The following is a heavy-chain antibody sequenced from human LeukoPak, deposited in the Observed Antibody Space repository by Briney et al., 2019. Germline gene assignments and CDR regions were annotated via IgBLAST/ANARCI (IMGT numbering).Heavy chain of an antibody. CDR2: IYTSGST. D-gene: IGHD3-22*01. J-gene: IGHJ4*02. CDR1: GGSISSGSYY. CDR3: AREDSSGFDY. V-gene: IGHV4-61*02. Sequence: SETLSLTCTVSGGSISSGSYYWSWIRQPAGKGLEWIGRIYTSGSTNYNPSLKSRVTISVDTSKNQFSLKLSSVIAADTAVYYCAREDSSGFDYWGQGTLVTVSS.